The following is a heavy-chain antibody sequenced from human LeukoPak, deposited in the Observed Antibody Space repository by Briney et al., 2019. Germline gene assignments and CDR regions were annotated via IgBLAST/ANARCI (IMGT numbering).Heavy chain of an antibody. V-gene: IGHV4-34*01. Sequence: SETLSLTCAVYGGSFSGYYWSWIRQPPGKGLEWIGEINHSGSTNYNPSLKSRVTISVDTSKNQFSLKLSSVTAADTTVYYCARDRDGGNYYDYWGQGTLVTVSS. D-gene: IGHD4-23*01. CDR1: GGSFSGYY. CDR2: INHSGST. J-gene: IGHJ4*02. CDR3: ARDRDGGNYYDY.